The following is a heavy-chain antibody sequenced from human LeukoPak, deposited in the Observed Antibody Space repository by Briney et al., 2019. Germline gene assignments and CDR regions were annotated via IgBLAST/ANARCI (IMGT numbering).Heavy chain of an antibody. Sequence: PSETLSLTCTVSGGSISSYYWSWIRQPPGKGLEWIGYIYYSGTTNYNPSLKSRVTISVDTSKNQFSLKLSSVTAADTAVYYCARALYYYDSSGYNWEAFDIWGQGTMVTVSS. CDR2: IYYSGTT. V-gene: IGHV4-59*01. CDR1: GGSISSYY. D-gene: IGHD3-22*01. J-gene: IGHJ3*02. CDR3: ARALYYYDSSGYNWEAFDI.